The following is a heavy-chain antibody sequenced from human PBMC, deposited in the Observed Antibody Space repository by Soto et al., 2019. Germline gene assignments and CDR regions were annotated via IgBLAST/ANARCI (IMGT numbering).Heavy chain of an antibody. D-gene: IGHD4-17*01. J-gene: IGHJ2*01. CDR1: GFTFSSYG. CDR2: IWYDGSNK. V-gene: IGHV3-33*01. Sequence: QVQLVESGGGVVQPGRSLRLSCAASGFTFSSYGMHWVRQAPGKGLEWVAVIWYDGSNKYYADSVKGRITISRINSKNTMYLQMDSLRAEDTAVYYCARDFHTSPFGDGFPGWYFDLWGRGTLVTVSS. CDR3: ARDFHTSPFGDGFPGWYFDL.